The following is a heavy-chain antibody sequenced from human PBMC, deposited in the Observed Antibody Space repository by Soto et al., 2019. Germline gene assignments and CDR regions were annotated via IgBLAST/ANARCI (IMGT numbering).Heavy chain of an antibody. D-gene: IGHD2-21*02. V-gene: IGHV3-23*01. CDR3: AKNLPVGGLCYWCTPAN. J-gene: IGHJ4*02. CDR1: GFSFGDSP. CDR2: ITEAGGGI. Sequence: GGSLRLSCVASGFSFGDSPMSWVRQAPGRGLEWVSAITEAGGGIYYAPSVKGRFAVSRDNSKNTLFLEMNRLRVDDTAIYYCAKNLPVGGLCYWCTPANWGQGDLVTVSS.